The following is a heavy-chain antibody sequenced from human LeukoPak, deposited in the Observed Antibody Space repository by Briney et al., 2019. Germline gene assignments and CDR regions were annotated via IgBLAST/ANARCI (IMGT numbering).Heavy chain of an antibody. D-gene: IGHD3-10*01. CDR1: GFTFRNYG. V-gene: IGHV3-33*01. CDR3: AREYYYHFDY. J-gene: IGHJ4*02. Sequence: GRSLRLSCEASGFTFRNYGMHWVRQAPGKGLEWLAVIWYDASNKDYVDSVKGRFTTSRDNSKNTLYLEMNSLRAEDTAVYYCAREYYYHFDYWGQGALVTVSS. CDR2: IWYDASNK.